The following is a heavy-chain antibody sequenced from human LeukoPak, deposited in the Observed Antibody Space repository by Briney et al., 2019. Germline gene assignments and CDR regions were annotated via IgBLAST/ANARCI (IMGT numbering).Heavy chain of an antibody. CDR2: ISGSGGST. Sequence: PGGSLRLSCAASGFTFSSYAMSWVRQAPGKGLEWVSAISGSGGSTYYADSVKGRFTISRDNSKSTLYLQMNSLRAEDTAVYYCAKVRWIAVTTTFDCWGQGTLVTVSS. D-gene: IGHD4-17*01. CDR3: AKVRWIAVTTTFDC. CDR1: GFTFSSYA. V-gene: IGHV3-23*01. J-gene: IGHJ5*01.